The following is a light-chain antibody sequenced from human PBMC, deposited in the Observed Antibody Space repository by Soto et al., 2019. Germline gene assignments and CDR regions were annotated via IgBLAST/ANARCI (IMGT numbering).Light chain of an antibody. J-gene: IGKJ1*01. CDR1: QSLSSSY. V-gene: IGKV3-20*01. CDR3: QQYGSSPWT. Sequence: EMVLTQSPGTLSLSPGERATLSCRASQSLSSSYLAWYQQKAGQAPRLLIYGASSRATGIPDRFSGSGSGTDFTLTISRLEPEDFAVYYCQQYGSSPWTVGKGTKVEIK. CDR2: GAS.